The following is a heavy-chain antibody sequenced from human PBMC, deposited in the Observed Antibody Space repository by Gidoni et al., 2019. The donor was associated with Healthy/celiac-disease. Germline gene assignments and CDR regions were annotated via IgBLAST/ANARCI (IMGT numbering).Heavy chain of an antibody. CDR3: ARDLSRGYYSYAFDI. CDR2: INPSGGST. V-gene: IGHV1-46*01. J-gene: IGHJ3*02. D-gene: IGHD3-22*01. CDR1: GYTFTSYY. Sequence: QVQLVQSGAEVKKPGASVKVSCKASGYTFTSYYMHWVRQAPGQGLEWMGIINPSGGSTSYAPKFQGRVTMTRDTSTSTVYMELSSLRSEDTSVYYCARDLSRGYYSYAFDIWGQGTMVTVSS.